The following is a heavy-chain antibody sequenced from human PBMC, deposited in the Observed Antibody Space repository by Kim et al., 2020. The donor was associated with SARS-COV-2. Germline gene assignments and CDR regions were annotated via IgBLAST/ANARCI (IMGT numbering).Heavy chain of an antibody. CDR2: ISGSGGST. Sequence: GGSLRLSCAASGFTFSSYAMSWVRQAPGKGLEWVSAISGSGGSTYYADSVKGRFTISRDNSKNTLYQQMNSRRAEDTAVYYCAKTTLFEEFYCDYWGQGTLVTVSS. CDR1: GFTFSSYA. D-gene: IGHD3-10*02. J-gene: IGHJ4*02. CDR3: AKTTLFEEFYCDY. V-gene: IGHV3-23*01.